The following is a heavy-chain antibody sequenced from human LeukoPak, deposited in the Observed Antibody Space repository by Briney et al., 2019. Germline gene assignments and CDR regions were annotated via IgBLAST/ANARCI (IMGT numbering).Heavy chain of an antibody. D-gene: IGHD3-22*01. CDR3: ARPSANYYDSSGYDAFDI. Sequence: PGGSLRLSCAASGFTFSNHGMSWIRQALGKGLEWVSYISSSGSTIYYADSVKGRFTISRDNAKNSLYLQMNSLRAEDTAVYYCARPSANYYDSSGYDAFDIWGQGTMVTVSS. CDR2: ISSSGSTI. CDR1: GFTFSNHG. J-gene: IGHJ3*02. V-gene: IGHV3-11*04.